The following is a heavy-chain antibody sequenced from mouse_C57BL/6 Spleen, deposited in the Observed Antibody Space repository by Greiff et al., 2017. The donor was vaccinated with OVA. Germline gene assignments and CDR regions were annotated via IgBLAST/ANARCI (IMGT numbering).Heavy chain of an antibody. J-gene: IGHJ2*01. V-gene: IGHV5-4*01. CDR3: AREGELGGYFDY. D-gene: IGHD4-1*01. CDR1: GFTFSSYA. CDR2: ISDGGSYT. Sequence: EVQRVESGGGLVKPGGSLKLSCAASGFTFSSYAMSWVRQTPEKRLEWVATISDGGSYTYYPDNVKGRFTISRDNAKNNLYLQMSHLKSEDTAMYYCAREGELGGYFDYWGQGTTLTVSS.